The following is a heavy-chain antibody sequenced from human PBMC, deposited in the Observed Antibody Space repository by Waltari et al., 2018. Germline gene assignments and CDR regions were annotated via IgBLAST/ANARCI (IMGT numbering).Heavy chain of an antibody. CDR1: GFDFRLYS. CDR2: MAGSAAVT. D-gene: IGHD5-18*01. V-gene: IGHV3-23*01. CDR3: AKHYEYSYGN. Sequence: EVHLLESGGGLVQPGGSLRLSCAASGFDFRLYSMSWIRQAPGKGLGVVSTMAGSAAVTSYAEAVRGRFTISKDTSTNTLYLEMKNLRAEDTATYYCAKHYEYSYGNWGQGTLVTVSS. J-gene: IGHJ4*02.